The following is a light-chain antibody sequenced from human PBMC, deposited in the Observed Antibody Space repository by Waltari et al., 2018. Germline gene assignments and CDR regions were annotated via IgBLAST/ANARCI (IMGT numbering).Light chain of an antibody. J-gene: IGKJ1*01. V-gene: IGKV2-28*01. CDR3: MQALHTPPA. CDR2: LGS. CDR1: QSLLHINGYNY. Sequence: TVMTQSPLSLTVTPGEPASISCRSSQSLLHINGYNYLDWYLQKPGQPPQLLIYLGSDRASGVPDRFSGSGSGTDFTLKISSVEAEDIGVYYCMQALHTPPAFGQGTRVEI.